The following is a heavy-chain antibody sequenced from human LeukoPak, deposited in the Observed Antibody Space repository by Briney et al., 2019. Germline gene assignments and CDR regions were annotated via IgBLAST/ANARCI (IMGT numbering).Heavy chain of an antibody. D-gene: IGHD1-1*01. CDR1: GFTFSNYW. CDR2: IRQDGSEK. Sequence: PGGSLRLSCAASGFTFSNYWMSWVRQAPGKGLEWVAHIRQDGSEKYYVDSMRGRFTISRDNAKNSLYLQMSSLRAEDTAVYYCARSTAGLDYWGQGTLVTVSS. J-gene: IGHJ4*02. CDR3: ARSTAGLDY. V-gene: IGHV3-7*01.